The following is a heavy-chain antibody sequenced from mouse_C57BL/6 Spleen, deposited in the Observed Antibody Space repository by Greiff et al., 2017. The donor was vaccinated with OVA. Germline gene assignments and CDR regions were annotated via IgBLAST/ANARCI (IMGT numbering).Heavy chain of an antibody. V-gene: IGHV1-15*01. CDR1: GYTFTDYE. Sequence: VQLQQSGAELVRPGASVTLSCKASGYTFTDYEMHWVKQTPVHGLEWIGAIDPETGGTAYNQKFKGKAILTADKSSSTAYMELRSLTSEDSAVYYCTRKEDGGGFAYWGQGTLVTVSA. CDR2: IDPETGGT. J-gene: IGHJ3*01. CDR3: TRKEDGGGFAY. D-gene: IGHD2-3*01.